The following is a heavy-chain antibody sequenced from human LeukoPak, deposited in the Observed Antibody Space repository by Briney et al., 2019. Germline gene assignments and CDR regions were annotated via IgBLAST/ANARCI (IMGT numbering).Heavy chain of an antibody. CDR1: GFTFSSYS. Sequence: GGSLRLSCGASGFTFSSYSMNWVRQAPGKGLEWVSSIGGSSTYIHYADSVKGRFTISRDNAKNTLYLQMNSLRAEDTAVYYCAKYYDSTGYYVYWGQGTLVTVSS. D-gene: IGHD3-22*01. CDR3: AKYYDSTGYYVY. CDR2: IGGSSTYI. V-gene: IGHV3-21*04. J-gene: IGHJ4*02.